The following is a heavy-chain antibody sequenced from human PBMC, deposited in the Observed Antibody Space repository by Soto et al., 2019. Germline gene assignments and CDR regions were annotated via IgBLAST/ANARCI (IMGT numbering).Heavy chain of an antibody. J-gene: IGHJ4*02. Sequence: QVQLVQSGAEVKKPGSSVKVSCKASGGTFSSYAISWVRQAPGQGLEWMGGIIPIFGTANYAQKFQGRVTITAGESTSTAYMELSSLRSEDTAVYYCARVPTYCGGDCYSMYFDYWGQGTLVTVSS. V-gene: IGHV1-69*01. D-gene: IGHD2-21*02. CDR1: GGTFSSYA. CDR3: ARVPTYCGGDCYSMYFDY. CDR2: IIPIFGTA.